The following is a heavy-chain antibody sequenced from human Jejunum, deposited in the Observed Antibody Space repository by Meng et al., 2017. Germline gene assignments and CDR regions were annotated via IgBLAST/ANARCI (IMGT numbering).Heavy chain of an antibody. Sequence: QVQLQESGPRRLKPSETLSLTSSVSGGLINGYYWNWVRQSPGGGLEWIGYISYNGYTTYTPYLKSRVSMSLDASVSLKLTSVTAADTAVYYCARRLGSGGSRHIDYWGPGILVTVSS. CDR1: GGLINGYY. V-gene: IGHV4-59*08. J-gene: IGHJ4*02. CDR3: ARRLGSGGSRHIDY. CDR2: ISYNGYT. D-gene: IGHD2-15*01.